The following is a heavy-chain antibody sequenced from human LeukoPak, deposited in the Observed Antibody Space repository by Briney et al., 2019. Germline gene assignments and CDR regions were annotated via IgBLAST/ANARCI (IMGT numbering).Heavy chain of an antibody. CDR2: IYPGDSDT. CDR3: ARLGGLGYCSSTSYYRRGDFDY. V-gene: IGHV5-51*01. J-gene: IGHJ4*02. CDR1: GYSFTSYW. Sequence: GESLKISCKGSGYSFTSYWIGWVRQMPGKGLEWMGIIYPGDSDTRYSPSFQGQVTISAEKSISTAYLQWSSLKASDTAMYYCARLGGLGYCSSTSYYRRGDFDYWGQGTLVTVSS. D-gene: IGHD2-2*02.